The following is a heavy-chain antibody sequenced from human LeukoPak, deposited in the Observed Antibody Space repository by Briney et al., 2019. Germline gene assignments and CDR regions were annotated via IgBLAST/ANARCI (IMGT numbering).Heavy chain of an antibody. Sequence: GGSLRLSCTTSGFTFGDYAMSWVRQAPGKRLEWVGFIRSEAYGGTTEYAASVRGRFSISRDDSKSIAYLQMNSLKTEDTGLYYCTRSSGYDRSAYYRYQFDSWGQGTLVTVSS. CDR2: IRSEAYGGTT. CDR1: GFTFGDYA. CDR3: TRSSGYDRSAYYRYQFDS. V-gene: IGHV3-49*04. J-gene: IGHJ4*02. D-gene: IGHD3-22*01.